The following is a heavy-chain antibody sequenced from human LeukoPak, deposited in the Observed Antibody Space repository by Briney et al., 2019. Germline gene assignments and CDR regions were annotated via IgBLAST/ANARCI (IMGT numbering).Heavy chain of an antibody. D-gene: IGHD3-22*01. CDR3: AKAPGYYDSSGYKLDAFDI. V-gene: IGHV3-23*01. CDR1: GFTFSSYG. Sequence: GGSLRLSCAASGFTFSSYGMSWVRQAPGKGLEWVSAISGSGGSTYYADSVKGRFTISRDNSKNTLYLQMNSLRAEDTAVYYCAKAPGYYDSSGYKLDAFDIWGQGTMVTVSS. J-gene: IGHJ3*02. CDR2: ISGSGGST.